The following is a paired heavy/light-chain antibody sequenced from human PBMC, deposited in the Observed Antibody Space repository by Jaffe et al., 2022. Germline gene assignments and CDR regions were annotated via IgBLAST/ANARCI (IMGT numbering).Light chain of an antibody. CDR2: DIS. Sequence: QAVVTQEPSLTVSPGGTVTLTCGSSTGAVTGAHYPYWFQQRPGQAPRTLIYDISNKHSWTPARFSGSLLGGKAALTLSGAQPEDEADYYCLLSYTGPWVFGGGTKLTVL. CDR1: TGAVTGAHY. CDR3: LLSYTGPWV. J-gene: IGLJ3*02. V-gene: IGLV7-46*01.
Heavy chain of an antibody. CDR3: ATQIRGVVH. V-gene: IGHV3-74*01. D-gene: IGHD3-10*01. CDR2: INTDGSIT. CDR1: GFTFSGYW. J-gene: IGHJ4*02. Sequence: EVQLVESGGGLVQPGGSLRLSCAASGFTFSGYWIHWVRQPPGKGLEWVSRINTDGSITNYADSVKGRFTISRDNPKNTLYLQVDSLRAEDTAVYYCATQIRGVVHWGQGTLVTVSS.